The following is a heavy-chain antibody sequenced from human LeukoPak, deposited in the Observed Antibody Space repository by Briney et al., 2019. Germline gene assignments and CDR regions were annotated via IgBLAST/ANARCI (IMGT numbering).Heavy chain of an antibody. CDR1: GFTFGDYA. CDR3: TRYSSSWYDWFDP. CDR2: IRSKAYGGTT. J-gene: IGHJ5*02. D-gene: IGHD6-13*01. Sequence: GGSLRLSCTASGFTFGDYAMSWFRQAPGKGLEWVGFIRSKAYGGTTEYAASVKGRFAISRDDSKSIAYLQMNSLKTEDTAVYYCTRYSSSWYDWFDPWGQGTLVTVSS. V-gene: IGHV3-49*03.